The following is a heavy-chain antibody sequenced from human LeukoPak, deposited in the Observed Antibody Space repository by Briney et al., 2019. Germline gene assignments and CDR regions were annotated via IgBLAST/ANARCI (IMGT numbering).Heavy chain of an antibody. J-gene: IGHJ6*02. CDR3: ARDGTGGIYYCYGMDV. CDR2: IYYSGST. Sequence: SETLSLTCTVSGGSVSSGSYYWSWIRQPPGKGLEWIGYIYYSGSTNYNPSLKSRVTISVDTSKNQFSLKLSSVTAADTAVYYCARDGTGGIYYCYGMDVWGQGTTVTVSS. D-gene: IGHD4-23*01. CDR1: GGSVSSGSYY. V-gene: IGHV4-61*01.